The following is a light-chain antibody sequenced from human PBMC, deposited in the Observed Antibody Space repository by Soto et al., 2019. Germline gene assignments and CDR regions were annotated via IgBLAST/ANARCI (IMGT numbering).Light chain of an antibody. CDR3: SSYTRSSTLV. V-gene: IGLV2-14*01. CDR1: SSDVGGYNY. J-gene: IGLJ3*02. CDR2: EVS. Sequence: QSALTQPASVSGSPGQSITISCTGTSSDVGGYNYVSWYQQHPGKAPKLMIYEVSNRPSGVSNRFSGSKSDNTDSLTISGLQAEDEADYYCSSYTRSSTLVFGGGTKLTVL.